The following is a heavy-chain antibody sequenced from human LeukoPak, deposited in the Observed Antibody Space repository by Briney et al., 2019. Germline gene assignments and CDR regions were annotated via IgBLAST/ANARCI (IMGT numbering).Heavy chain of an antibody. J-gene: IGHJ4*02. Sequence: PGGSLRLSCAASGITVTSNHMSWVRQAPGKELEWVSVIYSGGSTYYADSVKGRFTISRDNSKNTLYLQMNSLRAEDTAVYYCARAVPYYYDSSGYYYFDYWGQGTLVTVSS. CDR2: IYSGGST. CDR1: GITVTSNH. CDR3: ARAVPYYYDSSGYYYFDY. D-gene: IGHD3-22*01. V-gene: IGHV3-53*01.